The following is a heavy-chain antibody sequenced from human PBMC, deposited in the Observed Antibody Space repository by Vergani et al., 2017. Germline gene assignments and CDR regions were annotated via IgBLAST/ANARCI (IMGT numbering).Heavy chain of an antibody. V-gene: IGHV1-46*01. Sequence: QVQLVQSGAEVKKPGASVKVSCKASGYTFTSYYMHWVRQAPGQGLEWMGIINPSGGSTSYAQKFQGRVTMTRDTSTSTVYMELSSLRSEDTAVYYCSREWNYDILTGERRAFDIWGQGTMVTVSS. CDR1: GYTFTSYY. CDR2: INPSGGST. CDR3: SREWNYDILTGERRAFDI. J-gene: IGHJ3*02. D-gene: IGHD3-9*01.